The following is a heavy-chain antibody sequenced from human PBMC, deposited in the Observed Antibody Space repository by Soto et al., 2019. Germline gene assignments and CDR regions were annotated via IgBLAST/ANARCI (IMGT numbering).Heavy chain of an antibody. V-gene: IGHV3-74*01. CDR1: GVTLDNNW. J-gene: IGHJ3*01. Sequence: EVPVIQSGGGLVQPGGFLRLSCEGSGVTLDNNWMHWVRQAPGKGLEWVSLIKSDGTTTNYADSVKGRFTVSRDNARNTLYLHMNSLRVEDTAIYYCTHFTLWGQGITVTVSS. CDR2: IKSDGTTT. CDR3: THFTL. D-gene: IGHD3-3*02.